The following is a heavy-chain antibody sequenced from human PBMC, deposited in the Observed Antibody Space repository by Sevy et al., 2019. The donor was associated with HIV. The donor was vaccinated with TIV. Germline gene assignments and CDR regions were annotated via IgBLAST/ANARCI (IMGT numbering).Heavy chain of an antibody. CDR3: TTDSWSQEDYYDY. D-gene: IGHD6-13*01. CDR2: IKDKIYDGII. Sequence: GGSLRLSCAASGFTFSNAWMSWVRQAPGKGLEWVGRIKDKIYDGIIYYAAPVKGRFTISRDDSKNTLYLQMNSLKTEYTAVYYCTTDSWSQEDYYDYWGQGTLVTVSS. V-gene: IGHV3-15*01. CDR1: GFTFSNAW. J-gene: IGHJ4*02.